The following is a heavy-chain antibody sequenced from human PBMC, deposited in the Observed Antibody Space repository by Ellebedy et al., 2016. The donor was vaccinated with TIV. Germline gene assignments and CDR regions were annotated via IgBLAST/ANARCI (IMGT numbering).Heavy chain of an antibody. V-gene: IGHV4-4*07. D-gene: IGHD3-10*01. CDR2: FHASGST. CDR1: GGSISSYH. CDR3: ARSRLLLWFGELSPDLFGAFDI. J-gene: IGHJ3*02. Sequence: MPSETLSLTCTVSGGSISSYHWSWIRQPAGEGLEWIGRFHASGSTNYNPSLKSRVTMSADTSKNQFSLKLSSVTAADTALYYCARSRLLLWFGELSPDLFGAFDIWGQGTMVTVSS.